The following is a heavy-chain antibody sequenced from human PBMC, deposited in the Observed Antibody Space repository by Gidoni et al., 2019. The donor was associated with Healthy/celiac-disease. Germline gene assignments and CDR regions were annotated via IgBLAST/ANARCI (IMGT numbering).Heavy chain of an antibody. D-gene: IGHD3-10*01. Sequence: EVQLVESGGGLVKPGGSLRLSCAASGFTFSTAWMSWVRQAPGKGLGWVGRIKSKTDGGTTDYAAPVKGRFTISRDDSKNTLYLQMNSLKTEDTAVYYCTTAPPPLELLSYYGMDVWGQGTTVTVSS. CDR2: IKSKTDGGTT. J-gene: IGHJ6*02. CDR3: TTAPPPLELLSYYGMDV. V-gene: IGHV3-15*01. CDR1: GFTFSTAW.